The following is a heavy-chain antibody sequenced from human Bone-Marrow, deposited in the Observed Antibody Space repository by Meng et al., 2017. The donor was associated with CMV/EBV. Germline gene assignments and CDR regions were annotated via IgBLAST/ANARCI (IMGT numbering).Heavy chain of an antibody. Sequence: GGSLRLSCAASGFSVTDNYMTWVRQAPGKGLEWVSVIYSLGTTYYADSVKGRLTISRDTAKNTVLLQMNSLRAEDTAVYYCAKEYYYGSGSHDWGQGTRVTGSS. CDR2: IYSLGTT. D-gene: IGHD3-10*01. CDR1: GFSVTDNY. CDR3: AKEYYYGSGSHD. J-gene: IGHJ4*02. V-gene: IGHV3-53*01.